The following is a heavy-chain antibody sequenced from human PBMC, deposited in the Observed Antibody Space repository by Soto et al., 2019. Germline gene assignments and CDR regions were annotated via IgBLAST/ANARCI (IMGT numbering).Heavy chain of an antibody. CDR1: GYSFTSYW. CDR3: ARHGSGSSGFRRQFDY. V-gene: IGHV5-51*01. CDR2: IYPGDSDI. D-gene: IGHD6-19*01. J-gene: IGHJ4*02. Sequence: EVQLVQSGAEVKKPGESLKISCKGSGYSFTSYWIGWVRQMPGKGLEWMGIIYPGDSDIRYSPSFQGQVTISADKSMSTAYLQWSSLKSSDTAMYYCARHGSGSSGFRRQFDYWGQGTLFTVSS.